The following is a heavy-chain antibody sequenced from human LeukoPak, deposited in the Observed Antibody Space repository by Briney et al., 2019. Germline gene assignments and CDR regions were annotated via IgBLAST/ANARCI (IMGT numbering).Heavy chain of an antibody. Sequence: GGSLRLSCAASGFTLSSYAMSWVRQAPGKGLEWVSCISGSGGSTYYADSVKGRFTISRDNSKNTLYLQMNSLRAEDTAVYYCAKDRELLPFYFDSWGQGTLVTVSS. V-gene: IGHV3-23*01. J-gene: IGHJ4*02. D-gene: IGHD1-26*01. CDR3: AKDRELLPFYFDS. CDR1: GFTLSSYA. CDR2: ISGSGGST.